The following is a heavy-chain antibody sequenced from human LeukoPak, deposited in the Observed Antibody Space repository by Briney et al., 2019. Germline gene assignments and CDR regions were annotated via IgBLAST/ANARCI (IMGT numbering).Heavy chain of an antibody. CDR3: AKTPEYCSSTSCYLAAFDI. V-gene: IGHV3-23*01. CDR1: GFTFSSYA. J-gene: IGHJ3*02. D-gene: IGHD2-2*01. CDR2: ISGSGGST. Sequence: GGSLRLSCAASGFTFSSYAMSWVRQAPGKGLEWVSAISGSGGSTYYADSVKGRFTISRDNSENTLYLQMNSLRAEDTAVYYCAKTPEYCSSTSCYLAAFDIWGQGTMVTVSS.